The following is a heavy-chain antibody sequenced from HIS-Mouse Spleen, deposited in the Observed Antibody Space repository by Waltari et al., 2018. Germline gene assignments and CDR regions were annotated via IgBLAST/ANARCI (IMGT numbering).Heavy chain of an antibody. CDR2: IYYSGRT. CDR1: GGSISSSSYY. D-gene: IGHD6-13*01. CDR3: AREIPYSSSWYDWYFDL. Sequence: QLQLQESGPGLVKPSETLSLTCTVSGGSISSSSYYWGWIRQPPGKGLGWIGSIYYSGRTYYNPSLKSGVTISVDTSKTQFSLKLSSVTAADTAVYYCAREIPYSSSWYDWYFDLWGRGTLVTVSS. V-gene: IGHV4-39*07. J-gene: IGHJ2*01.